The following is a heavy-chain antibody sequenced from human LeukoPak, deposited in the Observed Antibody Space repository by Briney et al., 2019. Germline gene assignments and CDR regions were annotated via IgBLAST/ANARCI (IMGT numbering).Heavy chain of an antibody. CDR2: ISAGNGNT. Sequence: GASVKVTCKASGYTFTSYAIHWVREAPGHRLEWMGWISAGNGNTKYSQNFQGRVTFISNTSATTAFMELSSLRSEDAAVYYCARDSGSGNNDYCGQGTLVTVSS. J-gene: IGHJ4*02. CDR1: GYTFTSYA. CDR3: ARDSGSGNNDY. D-gene: IGHD1-26*01. V-gene: IGHV1-3*01.